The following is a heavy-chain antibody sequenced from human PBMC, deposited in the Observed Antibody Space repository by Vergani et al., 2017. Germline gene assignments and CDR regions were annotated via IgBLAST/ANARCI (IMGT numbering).Heavy chain of an antibody. Sequence: QVQLVESGGGVVQPGRSLRLSCAASGFTFSSYGMHWVRQAPGKGLEWVAVIWYDGSNKYYADSVKGRFTISRDNSKNTLYLQMNSLRAEDTAVYYCARDRYCSGGSCYFDYWGQGTLVTVSS. J-gene: IGHJ4*02. CDR1: GFTFSSYG. CDR2: IWYDGSNK. D-gene: IGHD2-15*01. CDR3: ARDRYCSGGSCYFDY. V-gene: IGHV3-33*01.